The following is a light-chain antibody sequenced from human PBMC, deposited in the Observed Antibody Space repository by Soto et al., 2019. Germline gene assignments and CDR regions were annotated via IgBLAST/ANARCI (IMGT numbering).Light chain of an antibody. V-gene: IGKV1-27*01. CDR1: QGINNY. J-gene: IGKJ1*01. Sequence: DIQMTQSPSSLSASVGDRVTITCRASQGINNYLAGYQQKPGKVPKLLMYAASTLQSGVPSRYSGSGSGTDFTRTISSQQPEDVATYYCQKYNSARWTFGQGPKVEIK. CDR3: QKYNSARWT. CDR2: AAS.